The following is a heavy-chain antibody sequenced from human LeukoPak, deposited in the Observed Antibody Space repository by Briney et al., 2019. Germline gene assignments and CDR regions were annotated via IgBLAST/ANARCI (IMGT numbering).Heavy chain of an antibody. D-gene: IGHD2-2*01. J-gene: IGHJ3*02. CDR3: TTELYCSSTSCPYAFDI. CDR1: GFTFRYTW. Sequence: GGSPRPSCAASGFTFRYTWMSWGRQAPGKGREWVGRIKTKTEGGTTDSAAPVAGRFTISRDDSRNTLFLQMNSLTAGDTAVYYCTTELYCSSTSCPYAFDIWGQGTTVTVSS. V-gene: IGHV3-15*01. CDR2: IKTKTEGGTT.